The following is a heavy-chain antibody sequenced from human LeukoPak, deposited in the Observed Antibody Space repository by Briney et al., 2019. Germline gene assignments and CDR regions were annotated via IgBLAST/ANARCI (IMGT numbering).Heavy chain of an antibody. J-gene: IGHJ4*02. CDR1: GFTFSDYY. CDR3: ASGDYYDSSGYLVY. Sequence: PGGSLRLSCAASGFTFSDYYMSSIRQAPGKGLEWVSYISSSGSTIYYADSVKGRFTISRDNAKNSLYLQMNSLRAEDTAVYYCASGDYYDSSGYLVYWGQGTLVTVSS. D-gene: IGHD3-22*01. CDR2: ISSSGSTI. V-gene: IGHV3-11*01.